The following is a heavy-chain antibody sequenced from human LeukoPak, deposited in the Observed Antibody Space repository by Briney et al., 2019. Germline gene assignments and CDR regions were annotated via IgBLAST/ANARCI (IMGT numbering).Heavy chain of an antibody. J-gene: IGHJ4*02. CDR3: ARGGEATVTVGPLAYFDY. CDR2: IYHSGST. D-gene: IGHD4-11*01. CDR1: GGSISSYY. V-gene: IGHV4-59*12. Sequence: SETLSLTCTVSGGSISSYYWSWIRQPPGKDLEWIGYIYHSGSTYYNPSLKSRVTISVDRSKNQFSLKLSSVTAADTAVYYCARGGEATVTVGPLAYFDYWGQGTLVTVSS.